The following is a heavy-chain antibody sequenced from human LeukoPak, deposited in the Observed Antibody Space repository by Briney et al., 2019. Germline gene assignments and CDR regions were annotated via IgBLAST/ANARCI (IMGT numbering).Heavy chain of an antibody. J-gene: IGHJ4*02. CDR1: GGSISSSSYY. CDR2: IYYSGST. CDR3: ARQAGSEELPLDY. Sequence: SETLSLTCTVSGGSISSSSYYWGWIRQPPGKGLEWIGSIYYSGSTYYNPSLKGRVTISVDTSKNQFSLKLSSVTAADTAVYYCARQAGSEELPLDYWGQGTLVTVSS. D-gene: IGHD1-26*01. V-gene: IGHV4-39*01.